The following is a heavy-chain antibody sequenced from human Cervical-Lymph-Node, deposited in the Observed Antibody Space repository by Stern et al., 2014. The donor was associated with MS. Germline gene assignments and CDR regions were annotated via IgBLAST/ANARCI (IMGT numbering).Heavy chain of an antibody. Sequence: QVQLQESGPGLVKPSQTLSLTCTVSGGSISSGGYYWSWIRQHPGKGLEWIGYIYYSGSTYYNPSLKSLVTISVDTSKNQFSLKLSSVTAADTAVYYCARVTGPFNYYDSSGYPGAFDIWGQGTMVTVSS. CDR3: ARVTGPFNYYDSSGYPGAFDI. J-gene: IGHJ3*02. CDR2: IYYSGST. V-gene: IGHV4-31*01. CDR1: GGSISSGGYY. D-gene: IGHD3-22*01.